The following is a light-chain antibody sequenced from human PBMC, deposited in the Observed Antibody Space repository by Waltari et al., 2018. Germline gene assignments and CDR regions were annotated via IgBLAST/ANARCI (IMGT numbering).Light chain of an antibody. CDR2: EVT. Sequence: QSALTQPHSASGSPGQSVTISCTGTSSDGGGYNYVSWYQQHPGKAPKLLIFEVTKRPSGVPDRFSGSKSGDMASLTVSGLQADDEADYFCSAYVGSEVVFGEGTKLTVL. J-gene: IGLJ3*02. V-gene: IGLV2-8*01. CDR1: SSDGGGYNY. CDR3: SAYVGSEVV.